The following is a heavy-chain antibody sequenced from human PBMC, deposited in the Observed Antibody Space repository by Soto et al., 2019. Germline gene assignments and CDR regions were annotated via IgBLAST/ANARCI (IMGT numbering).Heavy chain of an antibody. V-gene: IGHV3-48*02. J-gene: IGHJ3*02. Sequence: GGPKIQSCTASRFNFGSYSMNLVRQAPGKGLEWISYIGGATGSIYYADSVKGRFTISRDNAKNSLFLQMNSLRDEDTAIYYCTRKRTGEAFDIWGQGTMVPVSS. D-gene: IGHD7-27*01. CDR1: RFNFGSYS. CDR2: IGGATGSI. CDR3: TRKRTGEAFDI.